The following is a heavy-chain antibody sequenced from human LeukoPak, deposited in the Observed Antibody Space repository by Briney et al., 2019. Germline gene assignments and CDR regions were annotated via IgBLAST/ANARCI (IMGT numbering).Heavy chain of an antibody. CDR1: GYTFTSYG. J-gene: IGHJ3*02. D-gene: IGHD2-2*02. CDR2: ISAYNGNT. CDR3: ARGAIVVVPAAIDDAFDI. Sequence: GASVKVSCKASGYTFTSYGISWVRQAPGQGLEWMGWISAYNGNTNYAQKLQGRVTMTTDTSTSTAYMELRSLRSDDTAVYYCARGAIVVVPAAIDDAFDIWGQGTMVTVSS. V-gene: IGHV1-18*01.